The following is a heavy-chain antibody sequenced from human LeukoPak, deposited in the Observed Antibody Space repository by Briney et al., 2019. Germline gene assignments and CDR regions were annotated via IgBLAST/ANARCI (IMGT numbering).Heavy chain of an antibody. D-gene: IGHD6-19*01. J-gene: IGHJ4*02. CDR1: GGSFSGYY. CDR2: INHSGST. Sequence: SETLSLTCAVYGGSFSGYYWSWIRQPPGKGLEWIGEINHSGSTNYNPSLKSRVTISVDTSKNQFSLKLSSVTAADTAVYYCASHFGGYSGGWYDYWGQGTLVTVSS. V-gene: IGHV4-34*01. CDR3: ASHFGGYSGGWYDY.